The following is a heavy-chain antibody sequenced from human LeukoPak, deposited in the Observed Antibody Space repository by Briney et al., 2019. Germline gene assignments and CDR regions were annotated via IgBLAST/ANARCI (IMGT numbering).Heavy chain of an antibody. D-gene: IGHD2-21*01. CDR3: ARVLDHGYSDY. V-gene: IGHV4-59*01. CDR1: GGSIRNYY. CDR2: IYYNGNT. J-gene: IGHJ4*02. Sequence: SETLSLTCSVSGGSIRNYYWSWIRQPPGKGLEWLGYIYYNGNTRYNPSLKSRVSIPVDTSRNQFSLRLSSVTVADTATYYCARVLDHGYSDYWGQGTLVTVSS.